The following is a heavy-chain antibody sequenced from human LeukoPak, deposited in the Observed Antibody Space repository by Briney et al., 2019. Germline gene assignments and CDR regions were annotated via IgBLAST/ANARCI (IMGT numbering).Heavy chain of an antibody. CDR2: ISGSGGST. D-gene: IGHD3-16*01. J-gene: IGHJ6*02. Sequence: PGGSLRLSCAACGFTYSSYAMSWVRQAPAKGLEWVSAISGSGGSTYYADSVKGRFTISRDNSKNTLYLQMNSLRAEDTAVYYCAIDMGMIRDGMDVWGQGTTVPSP. CDR1: GFTYSSYA. CDR3: AIDMGMIRDGMDV. V-gene: IGHV3-23*01.